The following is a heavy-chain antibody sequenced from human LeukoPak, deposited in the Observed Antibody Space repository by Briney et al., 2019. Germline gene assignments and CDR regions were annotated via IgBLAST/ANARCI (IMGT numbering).Heavy chain of an antibody. Sequence: GASVKVSCKASGYTFTGYYMHWVRQAPGQGPEWMGWINPNSGGTNYAQKFQGWVTMTRDTSISTAYMELSRLRSDDTAVYYCARSYVGYCSGGSCYSDGMDVWGQGTTVTVSS. CDR3: ARSYVGYCSGGSCYSDGMDV. D-gene: IGHD2-15*01. J-gene: IGHJ6*02. V-gene: IGHV1-2*04. CDR1: GYTFTGYY. CDR2: INPNSGGT.